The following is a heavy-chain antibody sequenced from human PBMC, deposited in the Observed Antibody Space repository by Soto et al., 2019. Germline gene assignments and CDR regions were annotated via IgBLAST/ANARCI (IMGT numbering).Heavy chain of an antibody. CDR1: AYTFTSYD. V-gene: IGHV1-8*01. Sequence: KAAAYTFTSYDINWVRQATGQEFERMGWMNPNNGNTAYAQKFQGRVTMTRDTSKSTAFMELSSLTSEDTAEDYCARGPRNWGVDYWGQGTLVTVSS. CDR2: MNPNNGNT. J-gene: IGHJ4*02. CDR3: ARGPRNWGVDY. D-gene: IGHD7-27*01.